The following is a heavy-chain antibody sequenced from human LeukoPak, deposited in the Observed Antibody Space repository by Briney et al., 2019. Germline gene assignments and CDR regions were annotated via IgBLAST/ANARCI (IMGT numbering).Heavy chain of an antibody. D-gene: IGHD2-2*01. V-gene: IGHV4-39*01. CDR3: ARRPAGVPTEPNWFDP. Sequence: PSETLSLTCTVSGGSMSSSSYYWGWIRQPPGKGLEWIGSIYYSGTTYYNPSLRSRVTISIDTSKKQFSLKLTSVTAADTAVYYCARRPAGVPTEPNWFDPWGQGTLVTVSS. J-gene: IGHJ5*02. CDR1: GGSMSSSSYY. CDR2: IYYSGTT.